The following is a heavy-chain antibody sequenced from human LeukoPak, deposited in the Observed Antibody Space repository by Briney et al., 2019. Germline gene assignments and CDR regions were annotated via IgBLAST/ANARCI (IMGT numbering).Heavy chain of an antibody. J-gene: IGHJ6*03. V-gene: IGHV4-34*01. CDR1: GGSFSGYY. D-gene: IGHD3-10*01. Sequence: SETLSLTCAVYGGSFSGYYWSWIRQPPGKGLEWIGEINHSGSTNYNPSLKSRVTISVDMSKNQFSLKLSSVTAADTAVYYCARRRCPNYYGSGARCYYYMDVWGKGTTVTISS. CDR3: ARRRCPNYYGSGARCYYYMDV. CDR2: INHSGST.